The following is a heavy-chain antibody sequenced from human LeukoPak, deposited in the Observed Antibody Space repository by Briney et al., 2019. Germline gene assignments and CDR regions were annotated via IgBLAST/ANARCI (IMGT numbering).Heavy chain of an antibody. CDR2: IYSGGST. CDR1: GFTVSSNS. D-gene: IGHD3-10*01. Sequence: PGGSLRLSCTVSGFTVSSNSMSWVRQAPGKGLEWVSVIYSGGSTYYADSVKGRFTISRDNSKNTLYLQMNSLRAEDTAVYYCARDLSYYGSGTIWGQGTLVTVSS. CDR3: ARDLSYYGSGTI. J-gene: IGHJ4*02. V-gene: IGHV3-66*01.